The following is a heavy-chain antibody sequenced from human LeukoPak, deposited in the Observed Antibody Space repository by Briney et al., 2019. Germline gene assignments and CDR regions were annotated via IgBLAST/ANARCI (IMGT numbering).Heavy chain of an antibody. J-gene: IGHJ4*02. D-gene: IGHD5-18*01. V-gene: IGHV4-38-2*01. CDR1: GYSISSGYY. CDR2: IYHNGNT. CDR3: ARVRYNYGDSDY. Sequence: SETLSLTCAVSGYSISSGYYWGWIRQPPGKGLEWIGTIYHNGNTYYNPSLKSRVTMSVDTSKNQFSLKLSSVTAADTAVYYYARVRYNYGDSDYWGQGTLVTVSS.